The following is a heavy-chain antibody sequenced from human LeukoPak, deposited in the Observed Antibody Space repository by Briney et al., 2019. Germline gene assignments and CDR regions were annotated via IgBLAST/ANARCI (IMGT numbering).Heavy chain of an antibody. CDR3: ARHLSGITGYTYGRGIDY. CDR2: ISSSSSYI. V-gene: IGHV3-21*01. CDR1: GFTFSNYN. Sequence: PGGSLRLSCAASGFTFSNYNMNWVRQAPGKGLEWVSSISSSSSYIYYADSVRGRFTISRDNARNSLHLQMNSLRAEDTAVYYCARHLSGITGYTYGRGIDYWGQGTLVSVSS. J-gene: IGHJ4*02. D-gene: IGHD5-18*01.